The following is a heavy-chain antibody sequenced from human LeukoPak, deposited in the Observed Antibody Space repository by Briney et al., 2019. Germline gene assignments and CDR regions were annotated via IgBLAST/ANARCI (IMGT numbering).Heavy chain of an antibody. J-gene: IGHJ6*02. Sequence: SETLSLTCSVSGGSISIYYWSWIRQPPGKGLEWIGYLYYSGSTTYNPPLKSRVSIAADTSKNQFSLNLSSVTAADTAVYYCARLVVPDGRWVHYHYGMDVWGQGTTVTVSS. CDR2: LYYSGST. V-gene: IGHV4-59*01. CDR1: GGSISIYY. CDR3: ARLVVPDGRWVHYHYGMDV. D-gene: IGHD3-9*01.